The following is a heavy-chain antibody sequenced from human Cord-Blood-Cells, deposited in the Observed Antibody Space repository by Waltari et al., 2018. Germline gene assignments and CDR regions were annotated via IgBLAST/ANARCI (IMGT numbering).Heavy chain of an antibody. CDR3: AREGYYYGSGSYYN. CDR1: GGSVSSGSYY. V-gene: IGHV4-61*01. CDR2: IYYSGST. D-gene: IGHD3-10*01. J-gene: IGHJ4*02. Sequence: QVQLQESGPGLVKPSETLSLTCTVSGGSVSSGSYYWSWIRQPPGKGLEWIGYIYYSGSTNYNPSLKSLVTISVDTSKNQFSLKLSSVTAADTAVYYCAREGYYYGSGSYYNWGQGTLVTVSS.